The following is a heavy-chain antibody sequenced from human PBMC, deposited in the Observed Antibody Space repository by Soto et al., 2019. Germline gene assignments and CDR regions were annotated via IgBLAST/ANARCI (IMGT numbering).Heavy chain of an antibody. CDR1: GFTVSSNY. J-gene: IGHJ6*03. CDR2: IYSGGST. CDR3: ARAPTVTYCSSTSCYSKNYYYYMDV. V-gene: IGHV3-53*04. Sequence: EVQLVESGGGLVQPGGSLRLSCAASGFTVSSNYMSWVRQAPGKGLEWVSVIYSGGSTYYADSVKGRFTISRHNSKNTLYLQMNSLRAEDTAVHYCARAPTVTYCSSTSCYSKNYYYYMDVWGKGTTVTVSS. D-gene: IGHD2-2*01.